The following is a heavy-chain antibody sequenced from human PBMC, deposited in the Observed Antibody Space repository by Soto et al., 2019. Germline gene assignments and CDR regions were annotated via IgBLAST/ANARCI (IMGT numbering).Heavy chain of an antibody. CDR3: AKDRLAGGNSAFYFDF. CDR1: GFKFSNYA. Sequence: PGGSLRLSCAASGFKFSNYAMSWVRQAPGKGLEWVSLISATGGGTYYADSVKGRFTISRDNSHNTLYLQVHSLTAEDTAVYYCAKDRLAGGNSAFYFDFWGQGAHVTVSS. J-gene: IGHJ4*02. V-gene: IGHV3-23*01. CDR2: ISATGGGT. D-gene: IGHD1-7*01.